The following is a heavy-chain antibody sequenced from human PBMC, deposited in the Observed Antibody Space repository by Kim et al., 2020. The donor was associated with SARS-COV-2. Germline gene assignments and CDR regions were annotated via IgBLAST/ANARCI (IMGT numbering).Heavy chain of an antibody. J-gene: IGHJ4*02. CDR2: INPSDGST. Sequence: ASVKVSCKASGYTFTNYYMHWVRQAPGQGLEWMGIINPSDGSTKYAQKFQGRVTMTRDSSTTTVYMDLSSLRSEDTGVYYCARGYSDGWYGYSDYWGQGTLVTVSS. CDR3: ARGYSDGWYGYSDY. D-gene: IGHD6-19*01. CDR1: GYTFTNYY. V-gene: IGHV1-46*01.